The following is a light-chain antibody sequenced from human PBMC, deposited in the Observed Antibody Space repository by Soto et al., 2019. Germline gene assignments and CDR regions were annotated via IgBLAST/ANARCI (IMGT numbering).Light chain of an antibody. J-gene: IGKJ4*01. V-gene: IGKV1-9*01. CDR2: ASS. CDR1: QDIRNY. Sequence: IQLTQSPSSLSASVGDRVTVTCRASQDIRNYLAWYQVKPGKAPKLLIFASSTLQSGVPSRFSGSGSGADFSLTISSLQPEDLAIYYCQQSYSNIFSFGGGTRVEL. CDR3: QQSYSNIFS.